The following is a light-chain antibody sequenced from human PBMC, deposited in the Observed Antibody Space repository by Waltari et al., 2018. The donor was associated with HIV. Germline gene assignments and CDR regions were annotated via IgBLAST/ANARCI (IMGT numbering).Light chain of an antibody. CDR2: EGS. CDR1: SSDVGSYKF. V-gene: IGLV2-23*01. J-gene: IGLJ3*02. CDR3: CSYAGTNWV. Sequence: QSALTQPASVSGSPGQSIPIPSTGTSSDVGSYKFFSWYQHNPGKAPKLMIYEGSKRPSGVSNRFSGSKSGNTASLTISGLQAEDEADYYCCSYAGTNWVFGGGTKLTVL.